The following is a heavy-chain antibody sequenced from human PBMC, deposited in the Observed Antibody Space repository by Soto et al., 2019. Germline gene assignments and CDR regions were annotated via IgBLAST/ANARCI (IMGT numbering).Heavy chain of an antibody. CDR3: AKANRAVAGISEYFQH. D-gene: IGHD6-19*01. V-gene: IGHV3-23*01. CDR2: ISGSGGST. J-gene: IGHJ1*01. Sequence: GGSLRLSCAASGFTFSSYAMSWVRQAPGKGLEWVSAISGSGGSTYYADSVKGRFTISRDNSKNTLYLQMNSLRAEDTAVYYCAKANRAVAGISEYFQHWGQGTLVTVSS. CDR1: GFTFSSYA.